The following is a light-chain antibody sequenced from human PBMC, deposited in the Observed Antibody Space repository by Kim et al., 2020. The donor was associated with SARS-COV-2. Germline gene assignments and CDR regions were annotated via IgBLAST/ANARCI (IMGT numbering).Light chain of an antibody. CDR3: QQRSNWPPFT. J-gene: IGKJ4*01. Sequence: PGQRATLSCRASHDVTIFLNWYQQRRGQAPRLLIYDASKRATGIPARFSGSGSGTDFTLTISSLEPEDFAVYYCQQRSNWPPFTFGGGTKV. CDR2: DAS. V-gene: IGKV3-11*01. CDR1: HDVTIF.